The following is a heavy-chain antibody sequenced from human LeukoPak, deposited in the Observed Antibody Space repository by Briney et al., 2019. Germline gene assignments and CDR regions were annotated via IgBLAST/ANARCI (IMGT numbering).Heavy chain of an antibody. V-gene: IGHV3-23*01. D-gene: IGHD3-22*01. CDR2: ITPNADRT. J-gene: IGHJ1*01. Sequence: GGSLRLSCAASGFTFGSYGMSWVRQAPGRGLEWVSFITPNADRTSYADSVEGRFTISRGNPRNTLYMQMNSLRDEDTAVYYCAIMHGYYDGSGYWVQWGQGTLVTVSS. CDR3: AIMHGYYDGSGYWVQ. CDR1: GFTFGSYG.